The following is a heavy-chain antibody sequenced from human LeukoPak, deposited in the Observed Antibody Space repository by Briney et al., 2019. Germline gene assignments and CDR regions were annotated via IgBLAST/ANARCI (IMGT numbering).Heavy chain of an antibody. D-gene: IGHD6-6*01. Sequence: SETLSLTCTVSGGSFKSYYWNWIRQSPGKGLEWLGYIYYSGSTNYNPSLKSRVTMSVDTSKTQFSLRLSPVTTADTAVYYCARGGSRQISSSDFDFWGQGTLVTVSS. CDR2: IYYSGST. J-gene: IGHJ4*02. CDR3: ARGGSRQISSSDFDF. CDR1: GGSFKSYY. V-gene: IGHV4-59*01.